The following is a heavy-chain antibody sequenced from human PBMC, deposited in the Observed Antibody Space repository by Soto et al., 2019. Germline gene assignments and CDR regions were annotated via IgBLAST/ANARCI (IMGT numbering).Heavy chain of an antibody. CDR1: GFTFSSYA. Sequence: PGGSLRLSCAASGFTFSSYAMSWVRQAPGKGLEWVSAISGGGGSTYHADSVKGRFTISRDNSKNTLYLQMNSLRAEDTAVYYCAKAPGIAAAGPCQPFDFWGQGTLVTGSS. V-gene: IGHV3-23*01. J-gene: IGHJ4*01. CDR2: ISGGGGST. CDR3: AKAPGIAAAGPCQPFDF. D-gene: IGHD6-13*01.